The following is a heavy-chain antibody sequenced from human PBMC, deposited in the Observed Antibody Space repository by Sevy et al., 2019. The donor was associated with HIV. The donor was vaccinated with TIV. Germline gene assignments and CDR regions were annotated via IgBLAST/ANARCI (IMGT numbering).Heavy chain of an antibody. D-gene: IGHD3-22*01. CDR1: GFTFSSYA. Sequence: GGSLRLSCAASGFTFSSYAMSWVRQAPGKGLEWVSAISGSGGSTYYADSVKGRFTISRDNSKNTLYLQMNSLRAEDTAVYYCAKDRSPTLAYYYDSSGYYHTSFDYWGQGTLFTVSS. CDR3: AKDRSPTLAYYYDSSGYYHTSFDY. J-gene: IGHJ4*02. CDR2: ISGSGGST. V-gene: IGHV3-23*01.